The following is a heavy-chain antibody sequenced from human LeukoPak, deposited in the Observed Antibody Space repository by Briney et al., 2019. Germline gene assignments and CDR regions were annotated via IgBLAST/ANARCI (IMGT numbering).Heavy chain of an antibody. CDR2: NPNSGGT. CDR3: ARDGLRFLTDAFDI. J-gene: IGHJ3*02. V-gene: IGHV1-2*02. D-gene: IGHD3-3*01. Sequence: NPNSGGTNYAQKFQGRVTIPRDTSISTAYMELSRLRSDDTAVYYCARDGLRFLTDAFDIWGQGTMVTVSS.